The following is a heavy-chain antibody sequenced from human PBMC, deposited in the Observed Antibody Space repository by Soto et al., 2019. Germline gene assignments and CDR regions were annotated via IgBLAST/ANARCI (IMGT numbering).Heavy chain of an antibody. CDR3: AKGGALPYFDY. CDR2: INPSGGST. CDR1: GYTFTSYY. J-gene: IGHJ4*02. V-gene: IGHV1-46*03. D-gene: IGHD3-16*01. Sequence: GASVKVSCKASGYTFTSYYMHCVRQAPGQGLEWMGIINPSGGSTSYAQKFQGRVTMTRDTSTSTVYMELSSLRSEDTAVYYCAKGGALPYFDYWGQGTLVTVSS.